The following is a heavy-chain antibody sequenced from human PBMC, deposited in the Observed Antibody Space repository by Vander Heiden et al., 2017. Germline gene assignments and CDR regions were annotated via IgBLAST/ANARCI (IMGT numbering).Heavy chain of an antibody. V-gene: IGHV3-30-3*01. CDR1: GFTFSSYA. Sequence: QVQLVESGGGVVQPGRSLSLSCAASGFTFSSYAMRWVRQAPGKGLEWVAVISYDGGNKYYADSVKGRFTISRDNSKNTLYLQMNSLRAEDTAVYYCARGIAVAGIDDYWGQGTLVTVSS. CDR2: ISYDGGNK. D-gene: IGHD6-19*01. CDR3: ARGIAVAGIDDY. J-gene: IGHJ4*02.